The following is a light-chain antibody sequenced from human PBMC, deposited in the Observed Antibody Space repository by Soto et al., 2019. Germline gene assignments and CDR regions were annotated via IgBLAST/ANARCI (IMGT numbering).Light chain of an antibody. CDR1: RSVRSY. CDR3: QQRYAWPPIT. CDR2: DAS. J-gene: IGKJ5*01. Sequence: EIVLTQSPATLSLSPGERATLSCRASRSVRSYLAWYQQKPGQAPRLLIYDASNRAAGIPARFSGSGSETDFTLTISNLEPEDFAVYYFQQRYAWPPITFGQGTRLEIK. V-gene: IGKV3-11*01.